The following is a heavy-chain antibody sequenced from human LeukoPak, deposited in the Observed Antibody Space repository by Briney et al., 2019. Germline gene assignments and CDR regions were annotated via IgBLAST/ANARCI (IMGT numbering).Heavy chain of an antibody. Sequence: ASVKVSCKASGYTFTSYYMHCVRQAPGQGLEWMGMINPSGGSTSYAQKFQGRVTMTRDTSTSTVYMELSSLRSEDTAVYYCARDRGFGYYGMDVWGKGTTVTVSS. D-gene: IGHD3-10*01. CDR2: INPSGGST. V-gene: IGHV1-46*01. CDR1: GYTFTSYY. J-gene: IGHJ6*04. CDR3: ARDRGFGYYGMDV.